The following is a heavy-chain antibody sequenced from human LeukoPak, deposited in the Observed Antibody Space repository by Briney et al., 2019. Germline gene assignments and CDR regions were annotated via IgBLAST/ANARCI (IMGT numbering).Heavy chain of an antibody. CDR2: IWYDGTNR. CDR1: GFTLSSYG. V-gene: IGHV3-33*01. J-gene: IGHJ4*02. CDR3: ARGLTAISFTDY. D-gene: IGHD2-21*02. Sequence: GGSLRLSCAASGFTLSSYGIHWVRQAPGKGLEWVAVIWYDGTNRYYVDSVRGRFTISRDNSKNTLYLQMNSLRAEDTAVYYCARGLTAISFTDYWGQGTLVTVSS.